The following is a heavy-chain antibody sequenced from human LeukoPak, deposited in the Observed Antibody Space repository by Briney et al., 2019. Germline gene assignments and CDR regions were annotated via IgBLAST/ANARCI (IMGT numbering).Heavy chain of an antibody. Sequence: GESLKISCKGSGYSFTSYWIAWVRQMPGKGLEWMGIIYPGDSDTRYGPSFQGQVTISVDKSISTAYLQWNSLNVSDTAMYYCATLRRGGTYYFDYWGQGTLVTVSS. CDR2: IYPGDSDT. J-gene: IGHJ4*02. CDR3: ATLRRGGTYYFDY. CDR1: GYSFTSYW. V-gene: IGHV5-51*01.